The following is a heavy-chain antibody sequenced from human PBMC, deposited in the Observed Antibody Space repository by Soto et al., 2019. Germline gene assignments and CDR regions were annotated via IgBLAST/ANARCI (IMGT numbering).Heavy chain of an antibody. J-gene: IGHJ4*02. CDR2: INNDGSHT. V-gene: IGHV3-74*01. CDR1: GFTFSSYW. CDR3: AKCIPAVGTGGYFDY. D-gene: IGHD6-13*01. Sequence: GGSLRLSCAASGFTFSSYWMHWVRRSPGKGLLWVSHINNDGSHTNYADSVKGRFTISRDNSKNTLHLQMNSLRAEDAAVYYCAKCIPAVGTGGYFDYWGPGTPVTVSS.